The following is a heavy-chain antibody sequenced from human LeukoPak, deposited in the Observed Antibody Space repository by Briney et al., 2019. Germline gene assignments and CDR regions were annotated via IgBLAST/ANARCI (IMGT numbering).Heavy chain of an antibody. J-gene: IGHJ3*02. CDR1: GFTFSSYD. D-gene: IGHD5-18*01. CDR3: ARAGDTAMVTAFDI. CDR2: IGTAGDT. Sequence: PGGSLRLSCAASGFTFSSYDMHWVRQATGKGLEWVSAIGTAGDTYYPGSVKGRFTISRENAKNSLYLQMNSLRAGDTAVYYCARAGDTAMVTAFDIWGQGTMVTVSS. V-gene: IGHV3-13*01.